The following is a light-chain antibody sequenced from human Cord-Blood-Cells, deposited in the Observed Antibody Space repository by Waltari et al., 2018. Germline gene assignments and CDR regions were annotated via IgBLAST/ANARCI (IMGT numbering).Light chain of an antibody. CDR3: CSYAGSSTFVV. J-gene: IGLJ2*01. CDR2: EGS. CDR1: RRDVRSHNL. Sequence: QSALTQPASVSGSPGQSITISCAGTRRDVRSHNLVSWYQQPPGKAPKLMINEGSKRPSGVSNRFSGSKSGHTASLTISGLQAEDEADYYCCSYAGSSTFVVFGGGTKLTVL. V-gene: IGLV2-23*03.